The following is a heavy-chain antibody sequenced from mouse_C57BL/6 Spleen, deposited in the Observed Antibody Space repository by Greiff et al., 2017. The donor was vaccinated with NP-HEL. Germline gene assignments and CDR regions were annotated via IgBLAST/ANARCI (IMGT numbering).Heavy chain of an antibody. CDR1: GYAFSSSW. V-gene: IGHV1-82*01. J-gene: IGHJ2*01. Sequence: VQLQQPGPELVKPGASVKISCKASGYAFSSSWMNWVKQRPGKGLEWIGRIYPGDGGTNYNGKFKGKATLTVDKSSSTAYMQLSSLTSEDSAVYFCARLTGSGDFDVWGQGTTLTVSS. CDR2: IYPGDGGT. D-gene: IGHD4-1*01. CDR3: ARLTGSGDFDV.